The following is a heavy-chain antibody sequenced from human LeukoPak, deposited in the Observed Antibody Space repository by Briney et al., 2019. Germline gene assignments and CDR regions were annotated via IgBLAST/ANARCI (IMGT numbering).Heavy chain of an antibody. CDR2: INHLGST. V-gene: IGHV4-34*01. Sequence: SETLSLTCVVYGGSFSGYYWSWIRQPPGKGLEWIGEINHLGSTNYNPSLKSRVTISIDTSKNQFSLKLSSVTAADTAVYYCARPGYYDSSGWYFDLWGRGTLVTVSS. CDR1: GGSFSGYY. CDR3: ARPGYYDSSGWYFDL. J-gene: IGHJ2*01. D-gene: IGHD3-22*01.